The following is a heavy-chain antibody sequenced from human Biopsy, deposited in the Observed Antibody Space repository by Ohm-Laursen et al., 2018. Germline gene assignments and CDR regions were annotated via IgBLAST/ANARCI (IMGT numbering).Heavy chain of an antibody. CDR1: GYSFSTYD. CDR2: IITVSETA. Sequence: SSVKVSCKASGYSFSTYDDNWVRQAPGHGLEWMGGIITVSETAGYAERFQGRVTITADVTTTTAYMDLSGLRSEDTAVYYCVAYPSSGFFENNDDFAMDVWGQGTTVIVSS. CDR3: VAYPSSGFFENNDDFAMDV. J-gene: IGHJ6*02. D-gene: IGHD6-19*01. V-gene: IGHV1-69*01.